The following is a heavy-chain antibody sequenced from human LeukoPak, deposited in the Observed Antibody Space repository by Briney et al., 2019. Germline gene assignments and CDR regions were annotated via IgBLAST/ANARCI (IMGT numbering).Heavy chain of an antibody. Sequence: ASVKVSCKASGYTFTGYYMHWVRQAPGQGLEWMGWINPNSGGRNYAQKFQGRFTMTRDTSISTAYMELSSLRTDDTAVYYCASRLLKYGDDWDLDYWGKGTLVTVSS. D-gene: IGHD4-17*01. CDR1: GYTFTGYY. CDR2: INPNSGGR. J-gene: IGHJ4*02. CDR3: ASRLLKYGDDWDLDY. V-gene: IGHV1-2*02.